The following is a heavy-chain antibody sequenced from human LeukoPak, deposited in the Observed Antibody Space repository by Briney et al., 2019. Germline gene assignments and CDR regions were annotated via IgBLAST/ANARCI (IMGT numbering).Heavy chain of an antibody. D-gene: IGHD3-10*01. Sequence: ASVKVSCKASGYTFTGYYMHWVRQAPGQGLEWIGWINPNSGGTNYAQKFQGRVTMTRDTSISTAYMELSRLRSDDTAVYYCARVGITMVRGVIGVPIFYDYWGQGTLVTVSS. CDR1: GYTFTGYY. V-gene: IGHV1-2*02. CDR2: INPNSGGT. J-gene: IGHJ4*02. CDR3: ARVGITMVRGVIGVPIFYDY.